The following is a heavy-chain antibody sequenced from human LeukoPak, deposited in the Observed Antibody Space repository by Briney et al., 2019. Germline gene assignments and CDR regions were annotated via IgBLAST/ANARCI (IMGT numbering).Heavy chain of an antibody. CDR1: GGSISSYY. D-gene: IGHD2-15*01. CDR3: ARGLGMDHHSGGSDWFDP. CDR2: IYYSGST. Sequence: SETLSLTCTVSGGSISSYYWIWIRQPPGKGLEWIGYIYYSGSTNYNPSLKSRVTISVDTSKNQFSLRLSSVTAADTAVYHCARGLGMDHHSGGSDWFDPWGQGTLVTVSS. J-gene: IGHJ5*02. V-gene: IGHV4-59*01.